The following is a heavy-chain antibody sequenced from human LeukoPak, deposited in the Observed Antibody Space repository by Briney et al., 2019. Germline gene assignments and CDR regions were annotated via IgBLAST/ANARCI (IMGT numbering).Heavy chain of an antibody. D-gene: IGHD4/OR15-4a*01. J-gene: IGHJ4*02. CDR3: ARQPSRDYQWTFDY. Sequence: PSETLSLTCAVSGDAINNGLHFWGWLRQPPGRGPEWIATTYYSGTTFYNPSLRSRVTISVDTSNNHFSLILYSVTAADTGVYYCARQPSRDYQWTFDYWGQGVLVTVSS. CDR2: TYYSGTT. CDR1: GDAINNGLHF. V-gene: IGHV4-39*02.